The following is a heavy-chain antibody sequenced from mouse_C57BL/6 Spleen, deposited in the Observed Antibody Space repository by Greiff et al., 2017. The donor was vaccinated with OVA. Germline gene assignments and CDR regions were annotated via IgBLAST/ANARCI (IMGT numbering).Heavy chain of an antibody. CDR3: ARDYYGSSWWYFDV. CDR1: GYTFTSYW. Sequence: VKLQQPGTELVKPGASVKLSCKASGYTFTSYWMHWVKQRPGQGLEWIGNINPSNGGTNYNEKFKSKATLTVDKSSSTAYMQLSSLTSEDSAVYYCARDYYGSSWWYFDVWGTGTTVTVSS. D-gene: IGHD1-1*01. V-gene: IGHV1-53*01. CDR2: INPSNGGT. J-gene: IGHJ1*03.